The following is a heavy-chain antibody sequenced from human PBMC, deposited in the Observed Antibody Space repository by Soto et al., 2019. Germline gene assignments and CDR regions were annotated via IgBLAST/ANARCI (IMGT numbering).Heavy chain of an antibody. CDR3: ARPFYYDSSGYIGDDY. V-gene: IGHV5-10-1*01. Sequence: GESLKISCKGSGYSFTSYWITWVRQMPGKGLEWMGRIDPRDSYSSYSPSFQGHVTMSADKSISTAYLQWSSLKASDTAMYYCARPFYYDSSGYIGDDYWGQGTLVTVSS. D-gene: IGHD3-22*01. CDR2: IDPRDSYS. CDR1: GYSFTSYW. J-gene: IGHJ4*02.